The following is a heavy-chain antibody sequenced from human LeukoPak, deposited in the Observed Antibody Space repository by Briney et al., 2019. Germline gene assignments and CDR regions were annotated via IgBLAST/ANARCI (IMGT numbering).Heavy chain of an antibody. CDR2: ISGSGGST. CDR1: GFTFSSYA. CDR3: AKDDIVVVVAANGYYFDY. J-gene: IGHJ4*02. V-gene: IGHV3-23*01. D-gene: IGHD2-15*01. Sequence: PGGSLRLSCAASGFTFSSYAMSWVRQAPGKGLEWVSAISGSGGSTYYADYVKGRFTISRDNSKNTLYLQMNSLRAEDTAVYYCAKDDIVVVVAANGYYFDYWGQGTLVTVSS.